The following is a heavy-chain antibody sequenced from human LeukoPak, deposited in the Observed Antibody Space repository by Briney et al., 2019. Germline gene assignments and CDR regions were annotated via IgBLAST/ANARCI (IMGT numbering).Heavy chain of an antibody. CDR3: ARDRGGYGRFDY. D-gene: IGHD5-12*01. CDR1: GFTFSSYA. Sequence: PGGSLSLSCAASGFTFSSYAMHWVRQAPGKGLEWVAVISYDGSNKYYADSVKGRFTISRDNSKNTLYLQMNSLRAEDTAVYYCARDRGGYGRFDYWGQGTLVTVSS. CDR2: ISYDGSNK. V-gene: IGHV3-30-3*01. J-gene: IGHJ4*02.